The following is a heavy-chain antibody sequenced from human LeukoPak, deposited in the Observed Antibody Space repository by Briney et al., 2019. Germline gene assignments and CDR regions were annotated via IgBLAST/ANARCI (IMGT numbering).Heavy chain of an antibody. J-gene: IGHJ4*02. CDR2: IRYDGSNK. V-gene: IGHV3-30*02. Sequence: GGSLRLSCAASGFTFSSYGMHWVRQAPGKGLEWVAFIRYDGSNKYYADSVKGRFTISRDNSKNTLYLQMNSLRAEDTAVYYCASELRYFDWLPAAGYWSQGTLVTVSS. D-gene: IGHD3-9*01. CDR3: ASELRYFDWLPAAGY. CDR1: GFTFSSYG.